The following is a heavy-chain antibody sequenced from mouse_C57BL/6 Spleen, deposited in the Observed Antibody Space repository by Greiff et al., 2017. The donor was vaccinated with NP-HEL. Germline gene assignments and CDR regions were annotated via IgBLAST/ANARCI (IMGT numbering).Heavy chain of an antibody. J-gene: IGHJ2*01. Sequence: VQLQQSGAELVMPGASVKLSCKASGYTFTSYWMHWVKQRPGQGLEWIGEIDPSDSYTNYNQKFKGKSTLTVDKSSSTAYMQLSSLTSEDSAVYYCARGRLGFDYWGQGTTLTVSS. D-gene: IGHD3-2*02. CDR2: IDPSDSYT. V-gene: IGHV1-69*01. CDR1: GYTFTSYW. CDR3: ARGRLGFDY.